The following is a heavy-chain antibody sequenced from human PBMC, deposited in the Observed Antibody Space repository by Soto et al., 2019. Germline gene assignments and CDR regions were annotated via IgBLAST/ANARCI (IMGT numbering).Heavy chain of an antibody. CDR3: ARDGKPLAVAGRSGIDY. J-gene: IGHJ4*02. D-gene: IGHD6-19*01. V-gene: IGHV3-64*01. Sequence: GGSLRLSCAASGFTFSSYAMHWVRQAPGKGLEYVSAISSNGGSTYYANSVKGRFTISRDNSKNTLYLQMGSLRAEDMAVYYCARDGKPLAVAGRSGIDYWGQGTLVTVSS. CDR1: GFTFSSYA. CDR2: ISSNGGST.